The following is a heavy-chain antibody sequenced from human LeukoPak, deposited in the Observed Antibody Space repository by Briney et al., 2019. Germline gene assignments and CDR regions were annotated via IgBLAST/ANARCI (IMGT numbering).Heavy chain of an antibody. J-gene: IGHJ3*02. CDR3: ARPVRAFPLYDSRRRAFDI. CDR1: GGSISSSTFY. Sequence: SETLSLTCTVSGGSISSSTFYWGWIRQPPGKGLEWIGSIFSGGSTYYNPSLKSRVTISVDTSKNQFSLKLSSVTAADTAVYYCARPVRAFPLYDSRRRAFDIWGQGTMVTVSS. CDR2: IFSGGST. D-gene: IGHD3-22*01. V-gene: IGHV4-39*07.